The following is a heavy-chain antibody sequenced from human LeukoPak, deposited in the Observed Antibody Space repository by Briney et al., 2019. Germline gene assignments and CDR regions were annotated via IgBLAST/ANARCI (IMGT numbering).Heavy chain of an antibody. CDR2: ISSSGSTL. CDR1: GFTFSSYE. J-gene: IGHJ4*02. CDR3: ASAPEVVW. V-gene: IGHV3-48*03. D-gene: IGHD2-8*02. Sequence: GGSLRLSCAASGFTFSSYEMNWVRQAPGKGLEWVSYISSSGSTLYYADSVKGRFTISRDNAKNSLYLQMHSLRAEDTAVYYCASAPEVVWWGQGTLVTVSS.